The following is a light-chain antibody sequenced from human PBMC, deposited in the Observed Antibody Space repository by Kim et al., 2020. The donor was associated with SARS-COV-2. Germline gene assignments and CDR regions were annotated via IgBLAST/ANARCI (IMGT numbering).Light chain of an antibody. CDR1: KYNIGSNT. Sequence: QSVLTQPPSASGTPGQRVTISCSGGKYNIGSNTVSWYRHIPGTAPKLLIYSNSQRPSGVPDRFSGSKSGTSASLAISGLRSDDEADYYCAAWDDSLNGVIFGGGTQLTVL. CDR2: SNS. J-gene: IGLJ2*01. CDR3: AAWDDSLNGVI. V-gene: IGLV1-44*01.